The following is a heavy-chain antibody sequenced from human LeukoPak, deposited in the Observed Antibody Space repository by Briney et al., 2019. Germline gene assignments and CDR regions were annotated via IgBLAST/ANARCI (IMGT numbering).Heavy chain of an antibody. V-gene: IGHV3-48*04. CDR2: ISSSGSTI. CDR1: GFPFSSYW. Sequence: GGSLRLSCVASGFPFSSYWMTWVRQAPGKGLEWVSYISSSGSTIYYAGSVKGRFTISRDNAKNSLYLQMNSLRAEDTAVYYCARGHAGSSRDGYNQAYYYYGMDVWGQGTTVTVSS. D-gene: IGHD5-24*01. J-gene: IGHJ6*02. CDR3: ARGHAGSSRDGYNQAYYYYGMDV.